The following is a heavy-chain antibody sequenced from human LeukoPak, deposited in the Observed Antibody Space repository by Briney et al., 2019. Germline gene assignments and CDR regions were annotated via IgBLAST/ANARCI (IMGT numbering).Heavy chain of an antibody. CDR3: AKAASATFDI. V-gene: IGHV3-30*02. CDR2: IRYDGDNK. CDR1: GFTFRTYG. Sequence: GGSLRLSCAASGFTFRTYGMHWVRQAPGKVLEWVAFIRYDGDNKNYADSVKGRFTISRDNSKNTLYLQMNSLRPEDTALYYCAKAASATFDIWGLGTMVTVSS. D-gene: IGHD2-15*01. J-gene: IGHJ3*02.